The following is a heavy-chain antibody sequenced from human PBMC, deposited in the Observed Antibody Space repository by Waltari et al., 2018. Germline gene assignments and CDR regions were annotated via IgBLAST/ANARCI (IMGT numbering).Heavy chain of an antibody. V-gene: IGHV4-59*11. CDR1: GGSISSHY. CDR2: IYYSGST. Sequence: QVQLQESGPGLVKPSETLSLTCTVSGGSISSHYWSWIRPPPGKGLEWIGYIYYSGSTNYNPSLKSRVTISVDTSKNQFSLKLSSVTAADTAVYYCARGIAAAGSYWGQGTLVTVSS. J-gene: IGHJ4*02. CDR3: ARGIAAAGSY. D-gene: IGHD6-13*01.